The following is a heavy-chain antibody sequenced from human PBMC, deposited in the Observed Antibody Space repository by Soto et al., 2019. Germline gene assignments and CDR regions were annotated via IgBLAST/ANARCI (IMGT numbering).Heavy chain of an antibody. D-gene: IGHD2-2*02. V-gene: IGHV1-3*01. Sequence: QVQLVQSGAEVKKPGASVKVSCKASGYTFTSYAMHWVRQAPGQRLEWMGWINAGNGNTKYSQKFQRRVTITRDTSASTAYMELSSLRSEDTAVYYSARVYCSSTSCYTMDYWGQGTLVTVSS. CDR2: INAGNGNT. J-gene: IGHJ4*02. CDR1: GYTFTSYA. CDR3: ARVYCSSTSCYTMDY.